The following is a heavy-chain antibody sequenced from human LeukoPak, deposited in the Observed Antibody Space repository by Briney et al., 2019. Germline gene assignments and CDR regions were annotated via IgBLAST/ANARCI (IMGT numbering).Heavy chain of an antibody. D-gene: IGHD6-19*01. CDR3: ARDPVSSGRNWFDP. Sequence: SETLSLTRTVSGGSISSYYWNWIRQPAGKGLEWIGRVYSSGSTNYNPSLKSRVSMSVATSKSQFSLKLTSVTAADTAVYYCARDPVSSGRNWFDPWGQGTLVTVSA. CDR2: VYSSGST. V-gene: IGHV4-4*07. CDR1: GGSISSYY. J-gene: IGHJ5*02.